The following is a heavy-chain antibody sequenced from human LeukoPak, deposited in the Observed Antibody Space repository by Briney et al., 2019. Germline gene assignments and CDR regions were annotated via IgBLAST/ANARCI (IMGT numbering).Heavy chain of an antibody. J-gene: IGHJ4*02. V-gene: IGHV3-9*01. CDR2: ISWNSGSI. CDR3: AKGSIAAAGIYYFDY. Sequence: GRSLRLSCAASGFTFDDYAMHWVRQAPGKGLEWVSGISWNSGSIGYADSVKGRFTISSDNAKNSLYLQMNSLRAEDTALYCCAKGSIAAAGIYYFDYWGQGTLVTVSS. CDR1: GFTFDDYA. D-gene: IGHD6-13*01.